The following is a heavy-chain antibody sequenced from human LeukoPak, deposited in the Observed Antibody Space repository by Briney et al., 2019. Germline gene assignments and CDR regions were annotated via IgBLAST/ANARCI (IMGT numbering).Heavy chain of an antibody. V-gene: IGHV2-70*04. Sequence: SGPTLVNPTQPLTLTCTFSGFSLSTSGMRVSWIRQPPGKALEWLALIDWDDDKFCSTSLETRLTISKDTSKNQVVLTMTNMDPVDTATYYCARMVISSYYFDYWGQGTLVTVSS. D-gene: IGHD3-16*02. J-gene: IGHJ4*02. CDR1: GFSLSTSGMR. CDR2: IDWDDDK. CDR3: ARMVISSYYFDY.